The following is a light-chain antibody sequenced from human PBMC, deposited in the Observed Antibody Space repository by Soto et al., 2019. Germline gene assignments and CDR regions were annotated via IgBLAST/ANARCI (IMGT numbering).Light chain of an antibody. Sequence: IQLTQSPSFLSASVGDRVTITCRASQGISSYLAWYQQKPGKAPKLLIYAASTLQSGVPSRFSGSGSGTEFTLTISSLQPDDFATYYCQQYNSYSSKTFGQGTKVDI. J-gene: IGKJ1*01. V-gene: IGKV1-9*01. CDR1: QGISSY. CDR3: QQYNSYSSKT. CDR2: AAS.